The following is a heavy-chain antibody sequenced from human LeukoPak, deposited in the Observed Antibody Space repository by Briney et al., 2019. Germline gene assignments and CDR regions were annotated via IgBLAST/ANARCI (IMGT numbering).Heavy chain of an antibody. J-gene: IGHJ4*02. Sequence: GGSLRLSCAASGFTFSSYAMSWVRQAPGKGLEWVSAISGSGGSTYYADSVKGRFTISRDNSKNTLYLQMNSLRAEDTAVYYCAKMYYDYVWGSYRQNFDYWGQGTLVTVSS. CDR3: AKMYYDYVWGSYRQNFDY. V-gene: IGHV3-23*01. D-gene: IGHD3-16*02. CDR2: ISGSGGST. CDR1: GFTFSSYA.